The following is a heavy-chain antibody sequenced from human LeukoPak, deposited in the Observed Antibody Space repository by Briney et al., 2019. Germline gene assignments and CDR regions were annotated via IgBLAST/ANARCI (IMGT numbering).Heavy chain of an antibody. Sequence: GRSLRLSCAASGFTFSSCAMHWVRQAPGKGLEWVAVISYDGSNKYYADSVKGRFTISRDNSKNTLYLQMNSLRAEDTAVYYCAREDSNYYGMDVWGQGTTVTVSS. CDR1: GFTFSSCA. D-gene: IGHD4-11*01. CDR2: ISYDGSNK. CDR3: AREDSNYYGMDV. V-gene: IGHV3-30-3*01. J-gene: IGHJ6*02.